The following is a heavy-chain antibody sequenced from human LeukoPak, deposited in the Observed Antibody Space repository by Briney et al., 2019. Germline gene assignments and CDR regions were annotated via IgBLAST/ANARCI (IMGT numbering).Heavy chain of an antibody. D-gene: IGHD2-21*02. Sequence: SETLSLTCTVSGGSISSYYWSWIRQPPGKGLEWIGYIYNSGSTYYNPSLKSRVAISADTSKNQFSLKLSSVTAADTAVYYCARGKVVVTAIHYYYYYGMDVWGQGTTVTVSS. CDR1: GGSISSYY. CDR3: ARGKVVVTAIHYYYYYGMDV. J-gene: IGHJ6*02. CDR2: IYNSGST. V-gene: IGHV4-59*01.